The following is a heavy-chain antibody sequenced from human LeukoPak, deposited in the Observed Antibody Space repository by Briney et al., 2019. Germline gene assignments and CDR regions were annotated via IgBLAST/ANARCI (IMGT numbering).Heavy chain of an antibody. Sequence: SETLSLTCTVSGGSISSSSYYWGWIRQPPGKGLEWIGSIYYSGSTYYNPSLKSRVTISIDTSKNQFSLKLSSVTAADTAVYYCARDCPQWLGRYYFDYWGQGTLVTVSS. CDR1: GGSISSSSYY. J-gene: IGHJ4*02. CDR2: IYYSGST. V-gene: IGHV4-39*07. D-gene: IGHD6-19*01. CDR3: ARDCPQWLGRYYFDY.